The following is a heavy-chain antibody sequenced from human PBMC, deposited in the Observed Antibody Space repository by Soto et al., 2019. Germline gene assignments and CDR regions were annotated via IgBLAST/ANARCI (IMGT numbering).Heavy chain of an antibody. Sequence: GGSLRLSCAASGFTFSNYAMSWVRQAPGKGLEWVSGISGSGGSTYYADSVKGRFTISRDNSKNTVYLQMNSVRAEETAVYYCAKDGRKLELPFVFDMWGQGTMVTVSS. CDR3: AKDGRKLELPFVFDM. D-gene: IGHD1-7*01. J-gene: IGHJ3*02. CDR2: ISGSGGST. V-gene: IGHV3-23*01. CDR1: GFTFSNYA.